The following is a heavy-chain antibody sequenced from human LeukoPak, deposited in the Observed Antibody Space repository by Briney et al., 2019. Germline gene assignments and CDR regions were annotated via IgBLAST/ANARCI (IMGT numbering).Heavy chain of an antibody. CDR3: ARDGPGTDDYGDY. Sequence: QPGGSLRLSCAASGFTFNTYSMNWVRQAPGKGLEWVAVIWYDGSNKYYADSVKGRFTISRDNSKNTLYLQMNSLRAEDTAVYYCARDGPGTDDYGDYWGQGTLVTVSS. D-gene: IGHD1-14*01. V-gene: IGHV3-33*08. CDR1: GFTFNTYS. CDR2: IWYDGSNK. J-gene: IGHJ4*02.